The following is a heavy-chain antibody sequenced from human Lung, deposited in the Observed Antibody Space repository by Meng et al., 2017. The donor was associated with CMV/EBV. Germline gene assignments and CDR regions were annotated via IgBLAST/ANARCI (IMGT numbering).Heavy chain of an antibody. D-gene: IGHD3-3*01. CDR1: GYSFTSYW. CDR3: ARLSYYDFWSGYYPYYYGMDV. V-gene: IGHV5-51*01. CDR2: IYPGDSDT. J-gene: IGHJ6*02. Sequence: GESLKISCKGSGYSFTSYWIGWVRQMPGKGLEWMGIIYPGDSDTRYSPSFQGQVTIPADKSISTAYLQWSSLKASDTAMYYCARLSYYDFWSGYYPYYYGMDVWGQGXTVTVSS.